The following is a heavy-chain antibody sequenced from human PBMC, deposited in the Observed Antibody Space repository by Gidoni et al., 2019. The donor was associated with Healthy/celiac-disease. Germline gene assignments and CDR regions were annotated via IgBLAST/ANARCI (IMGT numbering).Heavy chain of an antibody. D-gene: IGHD1-26*01. V-gene: IGHV3-30-3*01. CDR2: ISDDGSNK. CDR1: GFTFRSYA. J-gene: IGHJ4*02. Sequence: QVQLVESGGGVVQPGRSLILSCAASGFTFRSYAMHWVRQAPGKGLEWVAVISDDGSNKYYADSVKGRFTISRDNSKNTLYLQMNSRRAEDTAVYYFAAGGRELLLSFYFDYWGQGTLVTVSS. CDR3: AAGGRELLLSFYFDY.